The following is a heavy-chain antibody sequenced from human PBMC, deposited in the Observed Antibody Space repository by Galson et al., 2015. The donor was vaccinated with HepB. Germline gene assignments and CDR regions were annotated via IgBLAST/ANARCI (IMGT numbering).Heavy chain of an antibody. J-gene: IGHJ6*03. Sequence: PVKVSCKASGYTFNSYAMHWVRQAPGQRLEWMGWINAGNGNTKYSQKFQGRVTITRDTSASTAYMDLSSLRSEDTAVYYCARGPTVTTDYYYYYYMDVWGKGTTVTVSS. V-gene: IGHV1-3*01. CDR3: ARGPTVTTDYYYYYYMDV. CDR1: GYTFNSYA. D-gene: IGHD4-17*01. CDR2: INAGNGNT.